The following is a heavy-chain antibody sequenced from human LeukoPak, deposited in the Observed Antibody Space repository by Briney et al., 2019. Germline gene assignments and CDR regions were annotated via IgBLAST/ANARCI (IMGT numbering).Heavy chain of an antibody. CDR2: IIPILGIA. D-gene: IGHD4-17*01. CDR1: GGTFSSYT. J-gene: IGHJ4*02. CDR3: ARDPANGDYDDY. Sequence: GASVKVSCKASGGTFSSYTISWVRQAPGQGLEWMGRIIPILGIANYAQKFQGRVTITADKSTSTAYMELSSLRSEDTAVYYCARDPANGDYDDYWGQGTLVTVSS. V-gene: IGHV1-69*04.